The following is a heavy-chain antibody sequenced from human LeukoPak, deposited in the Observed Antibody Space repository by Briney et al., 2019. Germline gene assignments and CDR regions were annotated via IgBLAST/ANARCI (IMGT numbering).Heavy chain of an antibody. CDR2: ISPLSDVI. J-gene: IGHJ4*02. Sequence: PGGSLRLSCGVSGFTLSSYSMTWVRQAPGKGLEWIAYISPLSDVITYSDSVKGRFTFSRDNAKNSLFLQMSSLRVEDTALYYCARDRRWSYDFWGRGTLVTVSS. CDR1: GFTLSSYS. CDR3: ARDRRWSYDF. V-gene: IGHV3-48*04. D-gene: IGHD3-10*01.